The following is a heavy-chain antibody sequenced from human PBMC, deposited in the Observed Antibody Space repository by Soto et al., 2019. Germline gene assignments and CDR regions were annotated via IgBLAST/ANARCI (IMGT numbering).Heavy chain of an antibody. D-gene: IGHD5-18*01. J-gene: IGHJ4*02. CDR1: GITFNNFA. Sequence: GGSLRLSCAASGITFNNFALSWVRQAPGKGLEWVSGVSASGSNTHYADSVKGRFAISRDNSKNTLSLQMNGLRAEDTAVYYCARDYSSYGPFDYWGQGTLVTVSS. CDR3: ARDYSSYGPFDY. CDR2: VSASGSNT. V-gene: IGHV3-23*01.